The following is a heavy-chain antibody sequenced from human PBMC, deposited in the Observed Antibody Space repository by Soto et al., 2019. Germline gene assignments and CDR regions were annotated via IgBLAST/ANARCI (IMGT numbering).Heavy chain of an antibody. J-gene: IGHJ4*02. CDR2: ISGGGDST. V-gene: IGHV3-23*01. CDR3: AKDKGRAYCGGNCYFFDY. Sequence: PGGSLRLSCAASGFTFSTYAMTWVRQAPGRGLEWVSAISGGGDSTYYTDSVKGRFTISRDYSNNTLYLQMNSLRAEDTAVYYCAKDKGRAYCGGNCYFFDYWGQGALVTVSS. CDR1: GFTFSTYA. D-gene: IGHD2-21*02.